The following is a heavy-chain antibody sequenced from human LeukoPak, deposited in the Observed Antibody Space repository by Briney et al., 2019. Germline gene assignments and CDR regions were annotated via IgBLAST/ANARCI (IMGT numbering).Heavy chain of an antibody. CDR2: INANGGTT. Sequence: GGSLRLSCAASGFTFNIYAMSWVRQAPGEGLEWLSHINANGGTTYYADSVKGRFTISRDNSENTLFLQMNSLRAEDTAVYYGANEPRECCSSTRCPNWYDCWGEGGMVTV. V-gene: IGHV3-23*01. J-gene: IGHJ5*01. D-gene: IGHD2-2*01. CDR1: GFTFNIYA. CDR3: ANEPRECCSSTRCPNWYDC.